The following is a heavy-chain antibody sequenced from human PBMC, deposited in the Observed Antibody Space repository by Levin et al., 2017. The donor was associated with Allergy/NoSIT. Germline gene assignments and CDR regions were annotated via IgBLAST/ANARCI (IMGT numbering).Heavy chain of an antibody. CDR3: AKDVDCTTTNCYFNWYDP. CDR1: GFTFKNFG. V-gene: IGHV3-23*01. CDR2: ISGNGGTT. Sequence: HPGGSLRLSCAASGFTFKNFGMSWVRQGPGKGLEWVSSISGNGGTTYYADSVKGRFTISRDNSKNTMYLQMNSLRAEDTAVYYCAKDVDCTTTNCYFNWYDPWGQGTLVTVSS. J-gene: IGHJ5*02. D-gene: IGHD2-2*01.